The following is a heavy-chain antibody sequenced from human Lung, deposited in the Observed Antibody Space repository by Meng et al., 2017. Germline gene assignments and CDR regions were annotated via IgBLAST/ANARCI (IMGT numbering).Heavy chain of an antibody. V-gene: IGHV1-2*06. CDR2: INPKSGDT. J-gene: IGHJ4*02. Sequence: QWQWVKPGFVVNHPGPSGKFSWMPAGYTFPDYNKHWVRRAPGEGLEWMGRINPKSGDTHYAQKFQARVTMTGDTSISTAYMELSGLRSDDTAMYYCARDEDISAAGKLFGDYWGQGTLVTVSS. D-gene: IGHD6-25*01. CDR1: GYTFPDYN. CDR3: ARDEDISAAGKLFGDY.